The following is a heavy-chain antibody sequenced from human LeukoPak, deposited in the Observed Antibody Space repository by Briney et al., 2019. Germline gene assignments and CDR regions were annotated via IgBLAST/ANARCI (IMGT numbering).Heavy chain of an antibody. CDR2: IYYSGST. V-gene: IGHV4-59*08. CDR3: ASRYSSGWWATFDY. CDR1: GGSISSYY. D-gene: IGHD6-19*01. J-gene: IGHJ4*02. Sequence: SETLSLTCTVSGGSISSYYWSWIRQPPGKGLEWIGYIYYSGSTNYNPSLKSRVTISVDTSKNQFSLKLSSATAADTAVYYCASRYSSGWWATFDYWGQGTLVTVSS.